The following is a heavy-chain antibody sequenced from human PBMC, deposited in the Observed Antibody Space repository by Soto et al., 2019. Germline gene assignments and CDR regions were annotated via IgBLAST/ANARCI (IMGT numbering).Heavy chain of an antibody. CDR1: GFTVSSNY. V-gene: IGHV3-53*02. Sequence: EVQLVETGGGLIQPGGSLRLSCAASGFTVSSNYMSWVRQAPGKGLEGDSVIYSGGSTYYEDSVKGRFTISRDNSKNTLSLQMNSLRAEDTAVYYCARTQVVAGTEIYYYYGMDVCGQGTTVTVSS. D-gene: IGHD6-19*01. CDR3: ARTQVVAGTEIYYYYGMDV. J-gene: IGHJ6*02. CDR2: IYSGGST.